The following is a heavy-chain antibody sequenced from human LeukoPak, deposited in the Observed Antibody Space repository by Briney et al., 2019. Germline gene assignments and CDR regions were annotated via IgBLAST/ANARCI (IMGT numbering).Heavy chain of an antibody. V-gene: IGHV3-48*03. D-gene: IGHD6-19*01. CDR1: GFTFSTYE. CDR3: ARLTWLDFDY. J-gene: IGHJ4*02. Sequence: GGSLRLSCAASGFTFSTYEMNWVRQAPGEGLEWVSYISTRATTIYYADSVKGRFTISRDNAKNSLYLQMNSLRAEDTAVYYCARLTWLDFDYWGQGTLVTVSS. CDR2: ISTRATTI.